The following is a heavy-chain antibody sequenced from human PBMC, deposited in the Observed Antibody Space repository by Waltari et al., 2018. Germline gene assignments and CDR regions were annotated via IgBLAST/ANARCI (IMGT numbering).Heavy chain of an antibody. Sequence: QLQLQESGPGLVEPSETLSLTCTASGDSISNNNYYWGWIRQPQGTGLEWIGSLHCIGDTYYSSSLKSRVIISVDTSNNQFSLRLTSVTAADTAIYFCARNQRGWFDAFDIWGQGTAVTVSS. CDR3: ARNQRGWFDAFDI. CDR1: GDSISNNNYY. V-gene: IGHV4-39*07. D-gene: IGHD6-19*01. CDR2: LHCIGDT. J-gene: IGHJ3*02.